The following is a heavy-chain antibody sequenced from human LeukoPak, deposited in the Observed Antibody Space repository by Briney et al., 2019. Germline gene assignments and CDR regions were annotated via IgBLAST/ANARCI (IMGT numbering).Heavy chain of an antibody. V-gene: IGHV1-69*04. CDR3: ARRGSGSYYNPVGAFDI. Sequence: SVKVSCKASGGSFSSYVITWVRQAPGQGLEWMGRIIPVLDVSNFAQKFQGRVTITTDESTGTAYMELSSLRSEDTAVYYCARRGSGSYYNPVGAFDIWGQGTMVTVSS. J-gene: IGHJ3*02. CDR1: GGSFSSYV. D-gene: IGHD3-10*01. CDR2: IIPVLDVS.